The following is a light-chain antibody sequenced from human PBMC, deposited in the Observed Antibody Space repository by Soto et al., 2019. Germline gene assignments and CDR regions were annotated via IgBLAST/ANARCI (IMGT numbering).Light chain of an antibody. Sequence: EIVLTQSPGTLSLSPGERATLSCRASQSVSSSYLAWYKQKPGQAPRLLIYGASSRATGIPDRFSGSGYGTDFTLTISRLEPEDFAVYYCQQYGSSPVTFGPGTKVDIK. CDR1: QSVSSSY. J-gene: IGKJ3*01. CDR2: GAS. V-gene: IGKV3-20*01. CDR3: QQYGSSPVT.